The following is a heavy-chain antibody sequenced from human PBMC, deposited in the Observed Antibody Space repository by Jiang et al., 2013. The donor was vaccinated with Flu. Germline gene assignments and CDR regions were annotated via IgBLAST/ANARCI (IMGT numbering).Heavy chain of an antibody. CDR2: ISWNSGSI. CDR3: ALAAGPDYYYYGMDV. CDR1: GFTFDDYA. J-gene: IGHJ6*02. Sequence: RLSCAASGFTFDDYAMHWVRQAPGKGLEWVSGISWNSGSIGYADSVKGRFTISRDNAKNSLYLQMNSLRAEDTALYYCALAAGPDYYYYGMDVWGQGTTVTVSS. D-gene: IGHD6-13*01. V-gene: IGHV3-9*01.